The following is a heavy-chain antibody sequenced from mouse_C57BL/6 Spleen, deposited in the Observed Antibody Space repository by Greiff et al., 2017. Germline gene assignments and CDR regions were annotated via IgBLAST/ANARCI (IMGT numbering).Heavy chain of an antibody. J-gene: IGHJ3*01. Sequence: VKLVESGAELARPGASVKLSCKASGYTFTSYGISWVKQRTGQGLEWIGEIYPRSGNTYYNEKFKGKATLTADKSSSTAYMELRSLTSEDSAVYFCARGDSSGYVGAYWGQGTLVTVSA. D-gene: IGHD3-2*02. CDR1: GYTFTSYG. V-gene: IGHV1-81*01. CDR2: IYPRSGNT. CDR3: ARGDSSGYVGAY.